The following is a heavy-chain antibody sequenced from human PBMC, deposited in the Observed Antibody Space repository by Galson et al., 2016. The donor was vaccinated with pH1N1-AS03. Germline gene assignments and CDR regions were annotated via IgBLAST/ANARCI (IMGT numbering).Heavy chain of an antibody. Sequence: SLRLSCAVSGFTFGSHWMSWVRQAPGKGLEWVADIKKDGNEKYYVDSVKGRFAISRDNAKNSLYLQMNSLRAEDTAVYYCARDRKVVAAAIIYYYGMDVWGQGTPVTVSS. D-gene: IGHD2-2*01. J-gene: IGHJ6*02. CDR2: IKKDGNEK. V-gene: IGHV3-7*03. CDR1: GFTFGSHW. CDR3: ARDRKVVAAAIIYYYGMDV.